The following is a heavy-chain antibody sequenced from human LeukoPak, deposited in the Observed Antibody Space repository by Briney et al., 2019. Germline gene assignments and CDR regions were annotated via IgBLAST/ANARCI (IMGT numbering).Heavy chain of an antibody. J-gene: IGHJ6*03. Sequence: SVKVSCKASGGTFSSYAISWVRQAPGQGLEWMGRIIPIFGTANYAQKFQGRVTITADKSTSTAYMELSSLRSEDTAVYYCARRGLHGSGSYYYYYYMNVWGKGTTVTVSS. CDR1: GGTFSSYA. CDR2: IIPIFGTA. V-gene: IGHV1-69*06. CDR3: ARRGLHGSGSYYYYYYMNV. D-gene: IGHD3-10*01.